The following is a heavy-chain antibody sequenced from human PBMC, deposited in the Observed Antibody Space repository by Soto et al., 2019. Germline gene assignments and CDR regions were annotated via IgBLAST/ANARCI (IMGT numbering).Heavy chain of an antibody. CDR3: AREHYPRAYYDILTGYYKDYYYYGMDV. V-gene: IGHV3-33*01. D-gene: IGHD3-9*01. CDR1: GFTFSSYG. Sequence: PGGSLRLSCAASGFTFSSYGMHWVRQAPGRGLEWVAVIWYDGSNKYYADSVKGRFTISRDNSKNTLYLQMNSLRAEDTAVYYCAREHYPRAYYDILTGYYKDYYYYGMDVWGQGTTVTVSS. J-gene: IGHJ6*02. CDR2: IWYDGSNK.